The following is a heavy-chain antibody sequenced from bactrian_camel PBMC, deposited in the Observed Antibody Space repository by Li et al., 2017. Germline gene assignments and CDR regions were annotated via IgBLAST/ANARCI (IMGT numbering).Heavy chain of an antibody. J-gene: IGHJ4*01. CDR1: GLVFDTFG. V-gene: IGHV3S10*01. CDR2: VTRESTA. Sequence: DVQLVESGGGLVQPGGSLRLSCATSGLVFDTFGMNWVRQAPGKGLEWVARVTRESTAYYEHAVAGRFTISRDNARNAVYLQMDSLNPEDRGVYYCATDINNFYGQGTQVTVS.